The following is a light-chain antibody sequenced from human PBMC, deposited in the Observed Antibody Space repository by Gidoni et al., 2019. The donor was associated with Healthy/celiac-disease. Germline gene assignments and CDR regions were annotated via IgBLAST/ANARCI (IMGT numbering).Light chain of an antibody. V-gene: IGKV3-15*01. CDR2: CAS. Sequence: EIVMTQSPATLSVSPGERATLSCRASPSVSSNLAWSQQKPGQAPRLLIYCASTRATGIPARFSGSGSGTEFTLTISSLHSEDFAVYYCQQYNNWPRITFGQGTKVEIK. CDR3: QQYNNWPRIT. J-gene: IGKJ1*01. CDR1: PSVSSN.